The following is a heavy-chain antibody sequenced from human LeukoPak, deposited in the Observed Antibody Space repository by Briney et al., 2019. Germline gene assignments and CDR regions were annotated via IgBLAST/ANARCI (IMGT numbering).Heavy chain of an antibody. CDR1: GGTFSSYA. V-gene: IGHV1-69*04. J-gene: IGHJ3*02. Sequence: SVKVSCKASGGTFSSYAISWVRQAPGQGLEWMGRIIPILGIANYAQKFQGRVTITTDKSTSTAYMELSSLRSEDTAVYYCARAGAVAGTYDAFDIWGQGTMVTVSS. D-gene: IGHD6-19*01. CDR3: ARAGAVAGTYDAFDI. CDR2: IIPILGIA.